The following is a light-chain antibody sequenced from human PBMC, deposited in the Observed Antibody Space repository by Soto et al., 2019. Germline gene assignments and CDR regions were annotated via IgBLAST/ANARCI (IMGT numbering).Light chain of an antibody. CDR1: RSDVGGYNF. CDR3: SSYTGNITPYV. Sequence: TEPASMSGSPAQSITIHCTGTRSDVGGYNFVSWYQQHPGKAPKLMIYHVTNRPSGVSSRFSGSKSGNTASLTISGLQAEDEADYYCSSYTGNITPYVFATGTKVTVL. V-gene: IGLV2-14*01. CDR2: HVT. J-gene: IGLJ1*01.